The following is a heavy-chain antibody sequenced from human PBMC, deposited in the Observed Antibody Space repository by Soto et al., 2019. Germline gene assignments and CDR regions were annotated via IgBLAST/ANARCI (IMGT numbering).Heavy chain of an antibody. V-gene: IGHV3-21*01. CDR2: ISSSSSYI. D-gene: IGHD6-19*01. Sequence: GGSLRLSCAASGFTFSSYSMNWVRQAPGKGLEWVSSISSSSSYIYYADSVKGRFTISRDNAKNSLYLQMNSLRAEDTAVYYCARDKQWLVRGYYYGMDVWGQGTTVTVSS. CDR3: ARDKQWLVRGYYYGMDV. J-gene: IGHJ6*02. CDR1: GFTFSSYS.